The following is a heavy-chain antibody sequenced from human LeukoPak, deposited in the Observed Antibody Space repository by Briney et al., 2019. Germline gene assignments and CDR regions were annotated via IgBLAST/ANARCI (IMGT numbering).Heavy chain of an antibody. D-gene: IGHD3-22*01. CDR3: ASPRYYYDSSGYYHPPHY. J-gene: IGHJ4*02. CDR2: IYYSGST. V-gene: IGHV4-39*01. Sequence: SETLSLTCTVSGGSTSSSSYYWGWIRQPPGTGLEWIGSIYYSGSTYYNPSLKSRVTISVDTSKNQFSLKLSSVTAADTAVYYCASPRYYYDSSGYYHPPHYWGQGTLVTVSS. CDR1: GGSTSSSSYY.